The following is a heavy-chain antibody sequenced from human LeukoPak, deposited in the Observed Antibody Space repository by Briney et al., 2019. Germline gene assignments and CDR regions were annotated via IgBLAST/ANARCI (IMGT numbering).Heavy chain of an antibody. CDR3: AKYSGSLSPNNWFDP. V-gene: IGHV3-23*01. J-gene: IGHJ5*02. CDR1: RFTFSSYA. D-gene: IGHD2-15*01. CDR2: ISGSGGST. Sequence: PGGSLRLSCAASRFTFSSYAMSWVRQAPGKGLEWVSAISGSGGSTYYADSVKGRFTISRDNSKNTLYLQMNSLRAEDTAVYYCAKYSGSLSPNNWFDPWGQGTLVTVSS.